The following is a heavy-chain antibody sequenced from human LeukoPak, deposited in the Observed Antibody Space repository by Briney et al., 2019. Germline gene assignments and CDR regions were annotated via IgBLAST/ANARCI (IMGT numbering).Heavy chain of an antibody. V-gene: IGHV1-18*01. D-gene: IGHD3-10*01. CDR1: GYTFTSYG. CDR3: ARVNYGSGRVPSGWFDP. J-gene: IGHJ5*02. Sequence: GASVKVSCKASGYTFTSYGISWVRQAPGQGLEWMGWISAYNGNTNYAQKLQGRVTMTTDTSTSTAYMELRSLGSDDTAVYYCARVNYGSGRVPSGWFDPWGQGTLVTVSS. CDR2: ISAYNGNT.